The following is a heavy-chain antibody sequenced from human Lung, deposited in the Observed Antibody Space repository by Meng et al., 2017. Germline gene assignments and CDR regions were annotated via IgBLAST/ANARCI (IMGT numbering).Heavy chain of an antibody. CDR2: ISSTGDST. CDR3: AKEAAMAS. V-gene: IGHV3-23*01. D-gene: IGHD5-18*01. CDR1: GFTFTAFS. J-gene: IGHJ5*02. Sequence: ELQLMESGAGLVKPRGSLRLLCAASGFTFTAFSMTWVRQAPGKGLEWVSTISSTGDSTFYPDSVKGRFIVSRDNSKNTLYLQMNSLRAEDTAIYYCAKEAAMASWGQGTLVTVSS.